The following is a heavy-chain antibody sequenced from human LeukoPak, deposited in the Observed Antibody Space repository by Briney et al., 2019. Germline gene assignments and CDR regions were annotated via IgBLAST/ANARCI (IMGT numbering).Heavy chain of an antibody. Sequence: GGSLRLSCAASGFTFSSYAMHWVRQAPGKGLEWVAVISYDGSNKYYADSVKGRFTISRDNSKNTLYLQMNSLRAEDTAVYYCARDRGGVATTPFDYWGQGTLVTVSS. J-gene: IGHJ4*02. CDR3: ARDRGGVATTPFDY. CDR1: GFTFSSYA. V-gene: IGHV3-30*04. D-gene: IGHD5-12*01. CDR2: ISYDGSNK.